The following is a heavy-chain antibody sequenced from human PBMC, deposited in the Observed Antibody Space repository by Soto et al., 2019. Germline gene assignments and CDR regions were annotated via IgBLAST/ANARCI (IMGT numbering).Heavy chain of an antibody. V-gene: IGHV1-8*01. D-gene: IGHD3-9*01. Sequence: QVQLVQSGAEVKKPGASVKVSCKASGYTFTSYDINWVRQATGQGLEWMGWLNPNSGNTGYAQKFEGRVTMTRNTSIRTAYMELRSLRSEDTAVYYCARVGFDWLYYFDYWGQGTLVTVSS. CDR1: GYTFTSYD. CDR2: LNPNSGNT. CDR3: ARVGFDWLYYFDY. J-gene: IGHJ4*02.